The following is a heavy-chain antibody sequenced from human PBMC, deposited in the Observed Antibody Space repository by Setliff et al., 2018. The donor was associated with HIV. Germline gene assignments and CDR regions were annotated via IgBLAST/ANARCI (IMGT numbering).Heavy chain of an antibody. D-gene: IGHD3-22*01. J-gene: IGHJ4*02. V-gene: IGHV4-38-2*01. CDR2: IYHSGST. CDR1: GYSISSGFY. CDR3: ARGRDDSSGYYYHFDY. Sequence: SETLSLTCAVSGYSISSGFYWGWIRQPPGKGLEWIGSIYHSGSTYYNPSLKSRVTISVDTSKNQFSLKLSSVTAADTAVYYCARGRDDSSGYYYHFDYWGQGTQVTVSS.